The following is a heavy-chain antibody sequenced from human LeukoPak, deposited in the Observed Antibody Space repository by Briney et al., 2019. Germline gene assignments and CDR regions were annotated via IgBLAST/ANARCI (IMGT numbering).Heavy chain of an antibody. J-gene: IGHJ6*03. Sequence: GKSLKISCKGSGYSFTSYWIGWVRQMPGKGLEWMGIIYPGDSDTRYSPSFQGQVTISADKSISTAYLQWSSLKASDTAMYYCASNYVGYYYYMDVWGKGTTVTVSS. D-gene: IGHD4-11*01. CDR1: GYSFTSYW. V-gene: IGHV5-51*01. CDR2: IYPGDSDT. CDR3: ASNYVGYYYYMDV.